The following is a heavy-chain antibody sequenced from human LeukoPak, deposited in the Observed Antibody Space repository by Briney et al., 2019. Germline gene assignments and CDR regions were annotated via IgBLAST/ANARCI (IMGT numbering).Heavy chain of an antibody. CDR3: ARDLVIDSHYDY. Sequence: GGSLRLSCAASGFTFDDYGMSWVRQAPGKGLEWVSGINWNGGSTGYADSVKGRFTISRDNAKNSLYLQMNSLRAEDTAVYYCARDLVIDSHYDYWGQGTLVTVSS. CDR2: INWNGGST. J-gene: IGHJ4*02. V-gene: IGHV3-20*04. D-gene: IGHD3-9*01. CDR1: GFTFDDYG.